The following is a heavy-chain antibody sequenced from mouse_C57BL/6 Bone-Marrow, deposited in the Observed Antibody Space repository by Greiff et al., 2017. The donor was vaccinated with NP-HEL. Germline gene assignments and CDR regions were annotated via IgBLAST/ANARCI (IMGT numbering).Heavy chain of an antibody. CDR3: ASIYYYGSSYWDGAY. CDR1: GYAFSSSW. V-gene: IGHV1-82*01. CDR2: IYPGDGDT. J-gene: IGHJ3*01. Sequence: QVQLQQSGPELVKPGASVKISCKASGYAFSSSWMNWVKQRPGKGLEWIGRIYPGDGDTNYNGKFKGKATLTADKSSSTAYMQLSSLPSEDSAVYFCASIYYYGSSYWDGAYWGQGTLVTVSA. D-gene: IGHD1-1*01.